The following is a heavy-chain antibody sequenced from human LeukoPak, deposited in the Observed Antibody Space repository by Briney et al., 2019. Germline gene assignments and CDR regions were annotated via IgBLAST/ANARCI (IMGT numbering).Heavy chain of an antibody. Sequence: SETLSLTCGVYGGAFSGYYGTWIRQTPEKGLEGIREMNPSGSTNYNPSLKSRVTISVDPSKNQFSLELSSVPAADTAVYYCARGRQDVTMIVVVMTAVSYYLDVWGKGTTVTVS. CDR1: GGAFSGYY. CDR3: ARGRQDVTMIVVVMTAVSYYLDV. CDR2: MNPSGST. D-gene: IGHD3-22*01. J-gene: IGHJ6*03. V-gene: IGHV4-34*01.